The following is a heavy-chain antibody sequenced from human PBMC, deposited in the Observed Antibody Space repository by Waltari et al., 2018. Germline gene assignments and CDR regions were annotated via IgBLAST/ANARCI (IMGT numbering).Heavy chain of an antibody. V-gene: IGHV3-48*02. CDR3: VRALRLDTL. CDR2: IQSSGST. J-gene: IGHJ4*02. D-gene: IGHD5-18*01. CDR1: GFIFSSYS. Sequence: EVQLVESGGGLVQPGGSLRLSCAASGFIFSSYSMNWVRQAPGKGLEWVACIQSSGSTAYADAVKGRFTISRDNAKNSLYLQLNSLRDEDTAVYYCVRALRLDTLWGQGTLVTVSS.